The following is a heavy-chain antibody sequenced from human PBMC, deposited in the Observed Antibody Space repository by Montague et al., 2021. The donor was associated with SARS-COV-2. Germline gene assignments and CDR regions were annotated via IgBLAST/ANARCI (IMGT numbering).Heavy chain of an antibody. CDR2: ISYDGSNK. CDR1: GFTFSSYA. Sequence: SLRLSCAASGFTFSSYAMHWVRQAPGKGQEWVAVISYDGSNKYYADSVKGRFTISRDNSKNTLYLQMNSLRAEDTAVYYCARGDTMVRGVIIVDWGQGTLVTVSS. D-gene: IGHD3-10*01. V-gene: IGHV3-30*04. CDR3: ARGDTMVRGVIIVD. J-gene: IGHJ4*02.